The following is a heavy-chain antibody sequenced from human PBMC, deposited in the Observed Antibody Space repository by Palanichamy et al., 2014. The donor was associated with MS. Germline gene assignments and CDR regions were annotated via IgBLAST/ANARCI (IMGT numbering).Heavy chain of an antibody. Sequence: QVQLVQSGAEVKKPGASVRVSCKASGYTFTDFYIHWVRQTPEQGLECMGWINPNSGGTHYTQKFQGRVTMTRDTSINTAYMELSGLRSDDTAFYYCARDRPGLAAVGFDPWGQGTLVSVSS. CDR3: ARDRPGLAAVGFDP. CDR2: INPNSGGT. CDR1: GYTFTDFY. J-gene: IGHJ5*02. V-gene: IGHV1-2*02. D-gene: IGHD6-13*01.